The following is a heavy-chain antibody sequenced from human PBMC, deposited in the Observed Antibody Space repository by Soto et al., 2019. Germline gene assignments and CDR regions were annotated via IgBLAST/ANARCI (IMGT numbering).Heavy chain of an antibody. CDR2: INHSGST. CDR1: GGSFSGYY. J-gene: IGHJ6*02. Sequence: SETLSLTCAVYGGSFSGYYWSWIRQPPGKGLEWIGEINHSGSTNYNPSLKSRVTISVDTSKNQFSLKLSSVTAADTAVYYCARGPPYYDFWSGYSLRGPVMDVWGQGTTVTVS. D-gene: IGHD3-3*01. CDR3: ARGPPYYDFWSGYSLRGPVMDV. V-gene: IGHV4-34*01.